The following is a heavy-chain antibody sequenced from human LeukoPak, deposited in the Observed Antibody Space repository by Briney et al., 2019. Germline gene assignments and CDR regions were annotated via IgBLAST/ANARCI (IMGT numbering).Heavy chain of an antibody. D-gene: IGHD1/OR15-1a*01. CDR2: INYSGNT. J-gene: IGHJ4*02. CDR1: GGSISDYY. V-gene: IGHV4-59*08. Sequence: SETLSLTCTVSGGSISDYYWSWIRQRPGKSLEWMAYINYSGNTDYNPSLKSRVTISVDTSKNHFSLKLNSVTAADTAVYYCARLNVLNNSVLHHFDRWGQGTLVTVSS. CDR3: ARLNVLNNSVLHHFDR.